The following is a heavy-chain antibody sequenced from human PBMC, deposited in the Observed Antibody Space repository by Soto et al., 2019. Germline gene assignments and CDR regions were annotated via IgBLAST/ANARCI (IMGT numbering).Heavy chain of an antibody. Sequence: QVQLVQSGSEVKTPGSSVQVSCKASGGGNLRDYRTTWVRQAPGQGLEWMGGIIPKLGSANYAQTFQGRVTITADESTSTVYMQLRSLRSEDTAVYYCARGSGGYTIGAVYWGPGTPVTVSS. CDR1: GGGNLRDYR. V-gene: IGHV1-69*01. CDR2: IIPKLGSA. CDR3: ARGSGGYTIGAVY. D-gene: IGHD1-26*01. J-gene: IGHJ4*02.